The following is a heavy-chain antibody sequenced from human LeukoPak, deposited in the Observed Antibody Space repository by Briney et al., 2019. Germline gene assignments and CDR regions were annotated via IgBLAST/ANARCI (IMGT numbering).Heavy chain of an antibody. CDR2: IIPILGIA. D-gene: IGHD4-11*01. Sequence: SVKVSCKASGGTFSSYAISWVRQAPGQGLEWMGRIIPILGIANYAQKFQGRVTMTRDTSTSTVYMELSSLRSEDTAVYYCARLSKGNYYGMDVWGQGTTVTVSS. V-gene: IGHV1-69*04. CDR1: GGTFSSYA. J-gene: IGHJ6*02. CDR3: ARLSKGNYYGMDV.